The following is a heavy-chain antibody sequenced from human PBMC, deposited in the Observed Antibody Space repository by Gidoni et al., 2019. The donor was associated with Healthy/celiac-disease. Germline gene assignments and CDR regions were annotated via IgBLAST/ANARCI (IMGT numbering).Heavy chain of an antibody. D-gene: IGHD6-19*01. CDR1: GFTFDDYA. CDR3: AKDSSGHFDY. CDR2: ISWNSGSI. Sequence: EVQLVESGGGLVQPGRSLRLSCAASGFTFDDYAMHWVRQAPGKGLEWVSGISWNSGSIGYADSVKGRFTISRDNAKNSLYLQMNSLRAEDTALYYCAKDSSGHFDYWGQGTLVTVSS. V-gene: IGHV3-9*01. J-gene: IGHJ4*02.